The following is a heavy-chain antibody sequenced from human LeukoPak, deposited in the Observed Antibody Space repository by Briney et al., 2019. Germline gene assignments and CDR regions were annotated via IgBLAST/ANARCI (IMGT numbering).Heavy chain of an antibody. CDR3: ARDAMGTVTSPYFDY. D-gene: IGHD4-11*01. J-gene: IGHJ4*02. CDR2: IYYSGST. Sequence: KASETLSLTCTVSGGSISSSSYYWGWIRQPPGKGLEWIGSIYYSGSTYYNPSLKSRVTISVDTSKNQFSLKLSSVTAADTAVYYCARDAMGTVTSPYFDYWGQGTPVTVSS. V-gene: IGHV4-39*07. CDR1: GGSISSSSYY.